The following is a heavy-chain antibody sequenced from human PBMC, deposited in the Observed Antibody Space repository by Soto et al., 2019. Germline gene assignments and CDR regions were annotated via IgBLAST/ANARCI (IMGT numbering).Heavy chain of an antibody. CDR1: GGTFSTYP. CDR2: IIPIFGTT. Sequence: VQLVQSGAEVKKPGSPLKVSGKASGGTFSTYPLSWVRRAPGQGLDWMGGIIPIFGTTDYGQRFQGRVTITADESTNTAYMELSSLRSDDTAVYYCARGLYCGGGCYSHFDYWGQGTLVTVSS. CDR3: ARGLYCGGGCYSHFDY. V-gene: IGHV1-69*01. J-gene: IGHJ4*02. D-gene: IGHD2-21*02.